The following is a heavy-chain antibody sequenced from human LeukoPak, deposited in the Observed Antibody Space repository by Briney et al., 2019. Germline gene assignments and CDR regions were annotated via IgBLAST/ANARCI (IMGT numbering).Heavy chain of an antibody. CDR3: IYPKISSSSPQYYFDY. Sequence: SETLSLTCTVSGGSISSSSYYWGWIRQPPGKGLEWIGSIYYSGSTYYNPSLKSRVTISVDTSKNQFSLKLSSVTAADTAVYYCIYPKISSSSPQYYFDYWGQGTLVTVSS. J-gene: IGHJ4*02. V-gene: IGHV4-39*01. CDR1: GGSISSSSYY. D-gene: IGHD6-6*01. CDR2: IYYSGST.